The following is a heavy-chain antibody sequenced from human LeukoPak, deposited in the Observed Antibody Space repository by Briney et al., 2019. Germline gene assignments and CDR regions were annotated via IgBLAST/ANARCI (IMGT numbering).Heavy chain of an antibody. V-gene: IGHV3-23*01. Sequence: GGSLRLSCAASGFTFSSYAMSWVRQAPGKGLEWVSAISGSGGSTYYADPVKGRFTISRDNSKNTLYLQMNSLRAEDTAVYYCAKGEYNWNRFDYWGQGTLVTVSS. D-gene: IGHD1-20*01. J-gene: IGHJ4*02. CDR3: AKGEYNWNRFDY. CDR2: ISGSGGST. CDR1: GFTFSSYA.